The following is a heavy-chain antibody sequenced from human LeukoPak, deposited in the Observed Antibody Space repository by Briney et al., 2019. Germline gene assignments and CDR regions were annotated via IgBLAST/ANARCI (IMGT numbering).Heavy chain of an antibody. V-gene: IGHV4-4*07. J-gene: IGHJ3*02. Sequence: PSETLSLTCTVPGGSISSYYWSWIRQPAGKGLEWIGRIYTSRSTNYNPSLKSRVTMSVDTSKNQFSLKLSSVTAADTAVYYCARDIAVAGTGAFDIWGQGTMVTVSS. CDR2: IYTSRST. CDR1: GGSISSYY. CDR3: ARDIAVAGTGAFDI. D-gene: IGHD6-19*01.